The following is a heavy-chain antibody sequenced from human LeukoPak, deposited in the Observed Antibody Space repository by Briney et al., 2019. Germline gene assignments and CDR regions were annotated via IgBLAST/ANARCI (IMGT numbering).Heavy chain of an antibody. J-gene: IGHJ5*02. CDR3: ATETVDYYGSGSHPIRKYWFDP. CDR1: GYTLTELS. CDR2: FDPEDGET. D-gene: IGHD3-10*01. V-gene: IGHV1-24*01. Sequence: GASVKVSCKVSGYTLTELSMHWVRQAPGKGLEWMGGFDPEDGETIYAQKFQGRVTMTEDTSTDTAYMELSSLRSEGTAVYYCATETVDYYGSGSHPIRKYWFDPWGQGTLVTVSS.